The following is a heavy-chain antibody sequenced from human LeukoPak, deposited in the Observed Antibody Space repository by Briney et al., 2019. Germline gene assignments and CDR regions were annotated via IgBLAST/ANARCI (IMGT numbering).Heavy chain of an antibody. D-gene: IGHD6-13*01. CDR2: ISSSSSYT. CDR3: ARFIAAAGRDYFDY. V-gene: IGHV3-11*06. CDR1: GFTFSDYY. J-gene: IGHJ4*02. Sequence: GGSLRLSCAASGFTFSDYYMSWIRQAPGKGLEWVPYISSSSSYTNYADSVKGRFTISRDNAKNSLYLQMNSLRAEDTAVYYCARFIAAAGRDYFDYWGQGTLVTVSS.